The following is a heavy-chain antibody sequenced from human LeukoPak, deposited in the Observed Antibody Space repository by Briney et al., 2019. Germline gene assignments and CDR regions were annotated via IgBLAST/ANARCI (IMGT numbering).Heavy chain of an antibody. CDR3: TTVGSSWNFDY. CDR2: IKSKSNGGTI. V-gene: IGHV3-15*01. CDR1: GFTFSNAW. Sequence: GGSLRLSCAASGFTFSNAWITWVRQAPGKGLEWIARIKSKSNGGTIDYAAPVKGRFTISRDDSKDTLYLQMNSLKIEDAAVYYCTTVGSSWNFDYWGQGTLVTVSS. J-gene: IGHJ4*02. D-gene: IGHD6-13*01.